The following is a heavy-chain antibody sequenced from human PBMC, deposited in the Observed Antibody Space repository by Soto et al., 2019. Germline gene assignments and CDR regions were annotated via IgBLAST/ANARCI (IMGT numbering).Heavy chain of an antibody. J-gene: IGHJ6*02. D-gene: IGHD3-22*01. Sequence: GESLKISCKGSGYSFTSYWIGWVRQMPGKGLEWMGIIYPGDSDTRYSPSFQGQVTISADKSISTAYLQWSSLKASDTAMYYCARLPPYYSDSSGCRTYYNYDTEVLYQGTTVTASS. CDR1: GYSFTSYW. V-gene: IGHV5-51*01. CDR2: IYPGDSDT. CDR3: ARLPPYYSDSSGCRTYYNYDTEV.